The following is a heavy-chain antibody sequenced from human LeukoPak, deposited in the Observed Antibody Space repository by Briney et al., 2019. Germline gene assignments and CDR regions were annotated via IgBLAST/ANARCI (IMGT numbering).Heavy chain of an antibody. CDR1: GGSISSSNW. Sequence: KTSGTLSLTCAVSGGSISSSNWWSWVRQPPGKGLEWIGEIYHSGSTNYNPSLKSRVTISVDKSKNQFSLKLSSVTAADTAVYYCARVIPNYYDSTGGAFDIWGQGTMVTVSS. CDR3: ARVIPNYYDSTGGAFDI. J-gene: IGHJ3*02. D-gene: IGHD3-22*01. CDR2: IYHSGST. V-gene: IGHV4-4*02.